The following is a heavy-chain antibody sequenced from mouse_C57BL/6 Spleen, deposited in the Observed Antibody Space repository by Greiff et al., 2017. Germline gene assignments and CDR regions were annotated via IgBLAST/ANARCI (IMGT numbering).Heavy chain of an antibody. Sequence: VQLQQSGPELVKPGASVKIPCKASGYTFTDYNMDWVKQSHGKSLEWIGDINPNNGGTIYNQKFKGKATLTVDKSSSTAYMELRSLTSEDTAVYYCARLRDYSNYEGFAYWGQGTLVTVSA. J-gene: IGHJ3*01. CDR1: GYTFTDYN. CDR2: INPNNGGT. CDR3: ARLRDYSNYEGFAY. V-gene: IGHV1-18*01. D-gene: IGHD2-5*01.